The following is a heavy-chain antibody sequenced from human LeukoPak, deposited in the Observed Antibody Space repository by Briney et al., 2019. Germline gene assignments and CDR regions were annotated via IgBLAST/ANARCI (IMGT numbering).Heavy chain of an antibody. V-gene: IGHV3-48*03. Sequence: PGGSLRLSCAASGFTFSSHDMNWVRQGPGKGLEWLSYISSGSTTMDYADSVKGRFTTSRDNAKNSLFLQMNSLRAEDTGIYYCARDRGNSAYGAWFDSWGQGTLVTVSS. CDR2: ISSGSTTM. D-gene: IGHD5-12*01. CDR1: GFTFSSHD. CDR3: ARDRGNSAYGAWFDS. J-gene: IGHJ5*01.